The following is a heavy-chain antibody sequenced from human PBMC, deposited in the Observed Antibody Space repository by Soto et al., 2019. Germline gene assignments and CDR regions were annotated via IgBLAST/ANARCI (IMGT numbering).Heavy chain of an antibody. Sequence: GGSLRLSCAASGFTFSDYYMSWIRQAPGKGLEWVSYISSSGSTIYYADSVKGRFTISRDNAKNSLYLQMNSLRAEDTAVYYCARDRSDRAAYCGGDCYHDAFDIWGQGTMVTVSS. CDR1: GFTFSDYY. D-gene: IGHD2-21*02. J-gene: IGHJ3*02. CDR2: ISSSGSTI. V-gene: IGHV3-11*01. CDR3: ARDRSDRAAYCGGDCYHDAFDI.